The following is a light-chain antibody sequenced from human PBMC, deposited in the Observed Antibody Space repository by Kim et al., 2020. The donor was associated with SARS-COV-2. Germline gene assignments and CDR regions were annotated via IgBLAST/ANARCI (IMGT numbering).Light chain of an antibody. CDR3: MRSTQFPRT. CDR2: QIS. Sequence: PASITGRSSQNLEHSDGHTNLMWLQRRPGQSTRLLIYQISNRCSGVPDRFSGSGAGTDFTLKISRVEAEDVGLYYCMRSTQFPRTFGQGAKVDIK. V-gene: IGKV2-24*01. CDR1: QNLEHSDGHTN. J-gene: IGKJ1*01.